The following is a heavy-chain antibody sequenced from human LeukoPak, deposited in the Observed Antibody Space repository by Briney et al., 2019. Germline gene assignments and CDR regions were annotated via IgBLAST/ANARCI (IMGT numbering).Heavy chain of an antibody. CDR1: GFTFSSYW. V-gene: IGHV3-7*01. D-gene: IGHD1-26*01. Sequence: GGSLRLSCAASGFTFSSYWMSWVRQAPGKGLEWVANIKQDGSEKYYVDSVKGRFTISRDNPKNSLYLQMNSLRADDTAVYYCARDTDGSLDYWGQGILVTVAS. CDR3: ARDTDGSLDY. J-gene: IGHJ4*02. CDR2: IKQDGSEK.